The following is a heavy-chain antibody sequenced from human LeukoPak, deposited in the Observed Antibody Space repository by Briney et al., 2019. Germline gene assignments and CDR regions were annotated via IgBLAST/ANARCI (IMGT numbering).Heavy chain of an antibody. Sequence: ASVKVSCKASGYTFTSYDINWVRPATGQGLEWMGWMNPNSGSTSYAQKFQGRVTNTRKTSISKAYMELSSLRSEDTAVYYCARIHDSSGYYPYYFDYWGQGTLVTVSS. CDR3: ARIHDSSGYYPYYFDY. CDR1: GYTFTSYD. J-gene: IGHJ4*02. D-gene: IGHD3-22*01. V-gene: IGHV1-8*03. CDR2: MNPNSGST.